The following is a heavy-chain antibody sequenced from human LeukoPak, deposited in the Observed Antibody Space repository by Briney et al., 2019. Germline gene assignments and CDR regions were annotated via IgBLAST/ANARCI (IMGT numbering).Heavy chain of an antibody. J-gene: IGHJ4*02. Sequence: GGSLRLSCAASGFTFSSYAMHWVRQAPGEGLEWVAVISYDGSNKYYADSVKGRFTTSRDNSKNTLYLQMNSLRAEDTAVYYCARGSGSYHDYWGQGTLVTVSA. CDR2: ISYDGSNK. V-gene: IGHV3-30*04. CDR1: GFTFSSYA. D-gene: IGHD3-10*01. CDR3: ARGSGSYHDY.